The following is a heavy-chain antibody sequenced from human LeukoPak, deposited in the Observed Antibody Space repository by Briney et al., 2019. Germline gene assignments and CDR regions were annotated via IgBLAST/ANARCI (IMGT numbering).Heavy chain of an antibody. D-gene: IGHD5-24*01. CDR1: GGTFSSYA. V-gene: IGHV1-69*06. CDR3: ARGMATIKNYFDY. Sequence: SVKVSCKASGGTFSSYAISWVRQAPGQGLEWMGGIIPIFGTANYAQKFQGRVTITADKSTSTAYMELSSLRSEDTAVYYCARGMATIKNYFDYWGQGTLVTVSS. CDR2: IIPIFGTA. J-gene: IGHJ4*02.